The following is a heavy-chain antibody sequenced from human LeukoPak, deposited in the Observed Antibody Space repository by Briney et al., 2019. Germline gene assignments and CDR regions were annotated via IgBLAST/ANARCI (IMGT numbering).Heavy chain of an antibody. CDR2: ISGSGGST. V-gene: IGHV3-23*01. J-gene: IGHJ6*02. CDR3: ANGGYGDLYYYYGMDA. Sequence: PGGSLRLSCAASGFTFSSYAMSWVRQAPGKGLEWVSAISGSGGSTYYADSVKGRFTISRDNSKNTLYLQMNSLRAEDTAVYYCANGGYGDLYYYYGMDAWGQGTTVTVSS. CDR1: GFTFSSYA. D-gene: IGHD4-17*01.